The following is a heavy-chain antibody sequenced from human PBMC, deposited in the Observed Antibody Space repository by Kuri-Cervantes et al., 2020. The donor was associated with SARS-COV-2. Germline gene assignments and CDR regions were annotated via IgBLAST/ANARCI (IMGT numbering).Heavy chain of an antibody. J-gene: IGHJ6*03. D-gene: IGHD2-15*01. CDR1: GYTFTGYY. CDR3: ARDVCSGGSCYHYYMDV. V-gene: IGHV1-2*02. Sequence: ASVKVSCKASGYTFTGYYMHWVRQAPGQGLEWMGWINPNSGGTNYAQKFQGRVTMTRDTSISTAYMELSRLRSDDTAVDYCARDVCSGGSCYHYYMDVWGKGTTVTVSS. CDR2: INPNSGGT.